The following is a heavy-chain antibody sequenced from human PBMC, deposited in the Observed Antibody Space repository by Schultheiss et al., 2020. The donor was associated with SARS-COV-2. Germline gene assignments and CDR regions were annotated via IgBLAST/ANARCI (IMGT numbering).Heavy chain of an antibody. D-gene: IGHD2-2*01. Sequence: GGSLRLSCEGSGFTFKNNAMSWVRKAPGKGLEWVSAISGSANSAYYAESVKGRFTVSRDNSKNTVYLQMNSLRAEDTAVYYCAKMSSTMWYEGSWGQGTLVTVSS. CDR3: AKMSSTMWYEGS. CDR1: GFTFKNNA. V-gene: IGHV3-23*01. CDR2: ISGSANSA. J-gene: IGHJ5*02.